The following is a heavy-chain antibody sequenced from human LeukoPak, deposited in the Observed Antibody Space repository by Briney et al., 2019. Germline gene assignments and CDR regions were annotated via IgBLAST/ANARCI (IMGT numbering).Heavy chain of an antibody. J-gene: IGHJ4*02. V-gene: IGHV1-18*01. CDR3: AIGGGTMVRGAPFS. CDR2: ISAYNGNT. CDR1: GGTFSSYA. Sequence: ASVKVSCKASGGTFSSYAISWVRQAPGQGLEWMGWISAYNGNTNYAQKLQGRVTMTTDTSTSTAYMELRSLRSDDTAVYYCAIGGGTMVRGAPFSWGQGTLVTVSS. D-gene: IGHD3-10*01.